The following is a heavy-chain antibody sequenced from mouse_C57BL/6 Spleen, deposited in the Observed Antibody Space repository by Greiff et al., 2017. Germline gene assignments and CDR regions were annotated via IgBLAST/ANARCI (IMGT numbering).Heavy chain of an antibody. J-gene: IGHJ2*01. CDR3: ARDHPYYFDY. CDR2: INYDGSST. CDR1: GFTFSDYY. Sequence: EVKLVESEGGLVQPGSSMKLSCTASGFTFSDYYMAWVRQVPEKGLEWVANINYDGSSTYYLDSLKSRFIISRDNAKNILYLQMSSLKSEDTATYYCARDHPYYFDYWGQGTTLTVSS. V-gene: IGHV5-16*01.